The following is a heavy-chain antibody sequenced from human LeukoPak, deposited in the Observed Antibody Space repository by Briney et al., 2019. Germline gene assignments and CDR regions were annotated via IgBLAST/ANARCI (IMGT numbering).Heavy chain of an antibody. CDR2: IYHSGST. J-gene: IGHJ5*02. Sequence: PSQTLSLTCTVSGGSISSGGYYWSWIRQPPGKGLEWIGYIYHSGSTYYNPSLKSRVTISVDRSKNQFSLKLSSVTAADTAVYYCARSPYSGYEPWFDPWGQGTLVTVSS. CDR3: ARSPYSGYEPWFDP. D-gene: IGHD5-12*01. CDR1: GGSISSGGYY. V-gene: IGHV4-30-2*01.